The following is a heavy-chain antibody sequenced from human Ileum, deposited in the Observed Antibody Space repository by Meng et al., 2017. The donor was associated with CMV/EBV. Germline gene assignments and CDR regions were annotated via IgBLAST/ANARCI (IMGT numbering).Heavy chain of an antibody. J-gene: IGHJ4*02. CDR3: ARNAPGYSGYDLFDY. V-gene: IGHV4-61*01. D-gene: IGHD5-12*01. Sequence: SETLSLTCTVSGGSVSSGSYYWSWIRQPPGKGLEWIGYIYYSGSTNYNPSLKSRVTISVDTSKNQFSLKLSSVTAADTAVYYCARNAPGYSGYDLFDYWGQGTPVTVSS. CDR1: GGSVSSGSYY. CDR2: IYYSGST.